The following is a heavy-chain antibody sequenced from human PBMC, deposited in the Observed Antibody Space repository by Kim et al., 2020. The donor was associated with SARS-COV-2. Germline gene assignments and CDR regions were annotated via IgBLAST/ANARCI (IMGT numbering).Heavy chain of an antibody. D-gene: IGHD3-10*01. Sequence: SETLSLTCAVYGGSFSGYYWSWIRQPPGKGLEWIGEINHSGSTNYNPSLKSRVTISVDTSKNQFSLKLSSVTAADTAVYYCARGRGGSGSYYKLYYYGMDVWGQGTTVTVSS. CDR2: INHSGST. CDR3: ARGRGGSGSYYKLYYYGMDV. J-gene: IGHJ6*02. V-gene: IGHV4-34*01. CDR1: GGSFSGYY.